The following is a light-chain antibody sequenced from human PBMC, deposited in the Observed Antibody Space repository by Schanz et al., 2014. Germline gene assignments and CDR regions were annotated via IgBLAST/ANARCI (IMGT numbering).Light chain of an antibody. CDR1: SSNIGAGYD. CDR2: TNN. CDR3: AAWDDSLNGPV. V-gene: IGLV1-40*01. J-gene: IGLJ3*02. Sequence: QSVLTQPPSVSGAPGQRITISCTGSSSNIGAGYDVHWYQHLPGTAPKLLINTNNNRPSGVPDRLSGSKSASSASLAITGLQAEDEADYYCAAWDDSLNGPVFGGGTKLTVL.